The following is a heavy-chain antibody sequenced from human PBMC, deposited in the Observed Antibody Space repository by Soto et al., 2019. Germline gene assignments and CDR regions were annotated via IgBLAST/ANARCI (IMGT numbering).Heavy chain of an antibody. CDR1: GGTFSSYA. Sequence: SVKVSCKASGGTFSSYAMSWVRQAPGQGLEWMGGIIPIFGTANYAQKFQGRVTITADESTSTAYMELSSLRSEDTAVYYCARGLYGSGSYYTSQGYYGMDVWGQGTTVTVSS. CDR2: IIPIFGTA. V-gene: IGHV1-69*13. CDR3: ARGLYGSGSYYTSQGYYGMDV. J-gene: IGHJ6*02. D-gene: IGHD3-10*01.